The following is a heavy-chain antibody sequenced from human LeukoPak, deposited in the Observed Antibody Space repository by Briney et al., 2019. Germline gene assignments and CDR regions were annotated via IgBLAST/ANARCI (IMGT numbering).Heavy chain of an antibody. V-gene: IGHV4-34*01. CDR1: GGSFSGYY. J-gene: IGHJ4*02. Sequence: PSETLSLTCAVYGGSFSGYYWRWIRQPPGKGLEWIGEINHSGSTNYNPSLKSRVTISVDTSKNQFSLKLSSMTAADTAVYYCARHWAYYCSSTSCEDYWGQGTLVTVSS. CDR2: INHSGST. CDR3: ARHWAYYCSSTSCEDY. D-gene: IGHD2-2*01.